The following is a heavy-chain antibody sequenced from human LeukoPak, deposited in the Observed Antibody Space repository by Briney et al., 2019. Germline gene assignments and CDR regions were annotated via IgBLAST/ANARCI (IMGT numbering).Heavy chain of an antibody. CDR3: ASLYYYGSSPRHVFDF. CDR2: ISNFGGET. V-gene: IGHV3-23*01. D-gene: IGHD3-10*01. CDR1: GFTFNNYA. J-gene: IGHJ3*01. Sequence: GGSLRLSCAVSGFTFNNYAMSWVRQAPGKGLEWVSSISNFGGETYYADSVNGRFTISRDNSKNTLYVQMNNLRAEDTAVYYCASLYYYGSSPRHVFDFWGQGTMVTVSS.